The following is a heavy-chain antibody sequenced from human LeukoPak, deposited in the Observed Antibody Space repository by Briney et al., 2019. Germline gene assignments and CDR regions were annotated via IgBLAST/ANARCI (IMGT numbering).Heavy chain of an antibody. V-gene: IGHV4-4*07. Sequence: KPSETLSLTCTVSGGSISSYYWSWIRQPAGKELEWIGNIYRSGSTNYNPSLKSRVTMSVDTSKNQFSLKLSSVTAADTAVYFCARSQASGSPFDYWGQGTLVTVSS. D-gene: IGHD3-10*01. CDR3: ARSQASGSPFDY. CDR2: IYRSGST. CDR1: GGSISSYY. J-gene: IGHJ4*02.